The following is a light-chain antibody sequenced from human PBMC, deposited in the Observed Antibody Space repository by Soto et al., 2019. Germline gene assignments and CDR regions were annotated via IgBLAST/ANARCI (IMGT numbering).Light chain of an antibody. Sequence: QPVLTQSSSASASLGSSVSLNCTLSSGHSSYIIAWHQQQPGKAPRYLMKLEGSGSYNKGSGVPDRFSGSSSGADRYLTISNLQFEDEADYYCETWDSNTYVFGIGTKLTVL. V-gene: IGLV4-60*02. CDR3: ETWDSNTYV. CDR2: LEGSGSY. J-gene: IGLJ1*01. CDR1: SGHSSYI.